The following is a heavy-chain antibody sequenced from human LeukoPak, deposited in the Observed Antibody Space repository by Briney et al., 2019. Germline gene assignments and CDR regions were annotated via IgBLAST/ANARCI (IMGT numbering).Heavy chain of an antibody. CDR3: ARASPSGGYMDV. CDR2: LHTSGSS. Sequence: PSETLSLTCTVSGGSISGYYWSWIRQPAGKGLQWIGRLHTSGSSSYNPSLKSRVTISVDKSKNQFSLKLSSVPAADTALYYCARASPSGGYMDVWGKGTTVTVSS. D-gene: IGHD3-10*01. J-gene: IGHJ6*03. V-gene: IGHV4-4*07. CDR1: GGSISGYY.